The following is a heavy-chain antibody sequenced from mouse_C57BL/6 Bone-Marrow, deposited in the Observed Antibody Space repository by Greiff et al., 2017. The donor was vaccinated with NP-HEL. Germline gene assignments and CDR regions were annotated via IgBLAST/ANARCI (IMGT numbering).Heavy chain of an antibody. V-gene: IGHV1-61*01. J-gene: IGHJ3*01. D-gene: IGHD3-2*02. Sequence: VQLQQPGAELVRPGSSVKLSCKASGYTFTSYWMDWVKQRPGQGLEWIGNIYPSDSETHYNQKFKDKATLTVDKSSSTAYMQLSSLTSEDSAVYYWARRGSSGYAWFAYWGQGTLVTVSA. CDR3: ARRGSSGYAWFAY. CDR1: GYTFTSYW. CDR2: IYPSDSET.